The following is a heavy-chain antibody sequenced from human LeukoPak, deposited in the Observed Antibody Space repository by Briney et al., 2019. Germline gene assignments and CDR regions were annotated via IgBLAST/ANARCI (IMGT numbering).Heavy chain of an antibody. CDR2: IRSKAYGGTT. CDR1: GFTFGDYA. V-gene: IGHV3-49*04. D-gene: IGHD3-10*01. CDR3: TRPNYYGSGSSVDY. Sequence: GGSLRLSCTASGFTFGDYAMSWVRQAPGKGLEWVGLIRSKAYGGTTEYAASVKGRFTISRDDSKSIAYLQMNSLKTEDTAVYYCTRPNYYGSGSSVDYWGQGTLVTVSS. J-gene: IGHJ4*02.